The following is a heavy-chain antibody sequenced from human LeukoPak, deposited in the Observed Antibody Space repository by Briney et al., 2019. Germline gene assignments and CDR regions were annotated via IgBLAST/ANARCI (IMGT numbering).Heavy chain of an antibody. J-gene: IGHJ4*02. Sequence: PGGSLRLSXAASGFPFSTYGMHWVRQAPGKGLVWVSRINSDGSSTSYADSVKGRFTISRDNAKNTLYLQMNSLRAEDTAVYYCAGGYDYVWGSYRYALPFDYWGQGTLVTVSS. CDR3: AGGYDYVWGSYRYALPFDY. CDR1: GFPFSTYG. V-gene: IGHV3-74*01. D-gene: IGHD3-16*02. CDR2: INSDGSST.